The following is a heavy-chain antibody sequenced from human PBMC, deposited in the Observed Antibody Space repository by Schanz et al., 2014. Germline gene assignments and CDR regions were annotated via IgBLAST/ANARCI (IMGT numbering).Heavy chain of an antibody. V-gene: IGHV1-69*02. J-gene: IGHJ3*02. D-gene: IGHD2-15*01. CDR2: IIPILGIA. Sequence: QVQLVQSGAEVKKPGSSMKVSCKASGGTFNSYTINWVRQAPGQGLEWMGRIIPILGIANYAQKFQGRVTITADKSTFTAYMDVSSLRSEDTAVYYCARGGGPEDVFDIWGQGTILTVSS. CDR3: ARGGGPEDVFDI. CDR1: GGTFNSYT.